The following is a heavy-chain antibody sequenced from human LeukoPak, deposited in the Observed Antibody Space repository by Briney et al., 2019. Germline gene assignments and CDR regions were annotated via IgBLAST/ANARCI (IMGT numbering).Heavy chain of an antibody. CDR3: AKGRVSYNSGWYGLFDY. V-gene: IGHV3-30*18. D-gene: IGHD6-19*01. CDR1: GFTFSTYG. CDR2: ISYDGSNK. J-gene: IGHJ4*02. Sequence: PGRSLRLSCAASGFTFSTYGMHWVRQAPGKGLEWVAVISYDGSNKYYADSVKGRFTISRDNSKNTLYLQMNSLRAEDTAVFYCAKGRVSYNSGWYGLFDYWGRGTLVTVPS.